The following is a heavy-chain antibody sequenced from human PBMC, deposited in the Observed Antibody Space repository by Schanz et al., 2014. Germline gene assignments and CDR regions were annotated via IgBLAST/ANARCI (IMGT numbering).Heavy chain of an antibody. CDR1: GYTFTSSG. D-gene: IGHD1-26*01. V-gene: IGHV1-18*01. Sequence: QVQLVQSGAEVKKPGASVKVSCKASGYTFTSSGFSWVRQAPGQGLEWMGWISAYNGNTNYAQNLQGRVTMTTDTSTSTGYMELRSLRSDDSAVYYCARDRDQWDGNYLDYWGQGTLVTVSS. J-gene: IGHJ4*02. CDR2: ISAYNGNT. CDR3: ARDRDQWDGNYLDY.